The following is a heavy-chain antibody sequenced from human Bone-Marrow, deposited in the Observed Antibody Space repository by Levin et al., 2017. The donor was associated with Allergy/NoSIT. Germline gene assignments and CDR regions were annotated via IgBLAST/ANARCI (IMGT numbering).Heavy chain of an antibody. V-gene: IGHV4-31*03. CDR1: GVSVSSAGYY. D-gene: IGHD1-26*01. J-gene: IGHJ3*01. CDR3: ATFPGYCSGGSCYPNTFDV. Sequence: PSETLSLTCSVSGVSVSSAGYYWSWIRQHPEKGLEWLGYISDSGSTDSISSFANPSLRSRLTIVVDRSKNEFSLNLLSVTAADTAIYYCATFPGYCSGGSCYPNTFDVWGPGTMVTVSS. CDR2: ISDSGST.